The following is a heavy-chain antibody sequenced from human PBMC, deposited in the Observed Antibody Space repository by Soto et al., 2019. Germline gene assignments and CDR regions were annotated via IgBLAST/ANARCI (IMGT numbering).Heavy chain of an antibody. CDR3: ARSMVRGVNYYYGMDV. J-gene: IGHJ6*02. CDR1: GYTFTSYG. Sequence: QVQPVQSGAEVKKPGASVKVSCKASGYTFTSYGISWVRQAPGQGLEWMGWISAYNGNTNYAQKLQGRVTMTTDTSTSTAYMELRSLRSDDTAVYYCARSMVRGVNYYYGMDVWGQGTTVTVSS. D-gene: IGHD3-10*01. CDR2: ISAYNGNT. V-gene: IGHV1-18*04.